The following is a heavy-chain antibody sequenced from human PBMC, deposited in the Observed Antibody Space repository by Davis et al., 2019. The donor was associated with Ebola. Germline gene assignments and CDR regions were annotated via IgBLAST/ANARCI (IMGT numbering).Heavy chain of an antibody. Sequence: GGSLRLSCAASGFIFSSYVMSCVRQASGKGLEWVSTLGTSADAYYADSVRGRFTISRDNSKNTLYLQMNGLRVEDTAIYYCAKDTSNIWFDMWGQGTMVTVSS. V-gene: IGHV3-23*01. D-gene: IGHD2-2*01. J-gene: IGHJ3*02. CDR1: GFIFSSYV. CDR2: LGTSADA. CDR3: AKDTSNIWFDM.